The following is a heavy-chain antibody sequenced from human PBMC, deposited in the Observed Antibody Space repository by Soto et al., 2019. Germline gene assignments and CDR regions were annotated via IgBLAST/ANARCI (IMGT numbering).Heavy chain of an antibody. Sequence: GFSLRLSSAASGFTFSSYWMSWVLQAPGKGLEWVANIKQDGSEKYYVDSVKGRFTISRDNAKNSLYLQMNSLIAGDTAVDYCARVGEYSSGSLYYYYYGMDVWRQGTTVTVSS. CDR3: ARVGEYSSGSLYYYYYGMDV. J-gene: IGHJ6*02. CDR1: GFTFSSYW. D-gene: IGHD6-19*01. CDR2: IKQDGSEK. V-gene: IGHV3-7*01.